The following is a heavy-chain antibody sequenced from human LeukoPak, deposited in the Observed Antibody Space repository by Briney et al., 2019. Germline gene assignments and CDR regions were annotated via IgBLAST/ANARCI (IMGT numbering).Heavy chain of an antibody. D-gene: IGHD3-22*01. CDR2: IYTSGST. Sequence: PSETLSLTCNVSGESISSHYWSWTRQPAGKGLEWIGRIYTSGSTNYNPSLKSRVTMSVDTSKNQFSLKLSSVTAADTAVYYCARGLYYYDSSGYQSAEYFQHWGQGTLVTVSS. CDR1: GESISSHY. V-gene: IGHV4-4*07. CDR3: ARGLYYYDSSGYQSAEYFQH. J-gene: IGHJ1*01.